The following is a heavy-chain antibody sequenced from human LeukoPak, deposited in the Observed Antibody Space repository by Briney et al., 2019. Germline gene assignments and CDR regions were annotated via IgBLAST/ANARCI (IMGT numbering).Heavy chain of an antibody. CDR2: IKSKTDGGTT. Sequence: GGSLRLSCAASGFTFSNAWMSWVRQAPGEGLEWVGRIKSKTDGGTTGYAAPVKGRYTMTRDDSKNTLYLQMNSLKNEDTAVYYCTTDMYYDFWSGYDRARYYYYGMDVWGQGTTVTVSS. D-gene: IGHD3-3*01. V-gene: IGHV3-15*01. CDR3: TTDMYYDFWSGYDRARYYYYGMDV. CDR1: GFTFSNAW. J-gene: IGHJ6*02.